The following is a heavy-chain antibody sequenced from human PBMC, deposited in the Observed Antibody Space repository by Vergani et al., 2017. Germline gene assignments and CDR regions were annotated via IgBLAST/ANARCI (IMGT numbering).Heavy chain of an antibody. J-gene: IGHJ4*02. D-gene: IGHD6-13*01. CDR1: GFTFSSYG. V-gene: IGHV3-33*01. CDR2: IWYDGSNK. Sequence: QVQLVESGGGVVQPGRSLRLSCAASGFTFSSYGMHWVRQAPGKGLEWVAVIWYDGSNKYCADSVKGRFTISRDNSKNTLYLQMNSLRAEDTAVYYCAREGIAAAGYFDYWGQGTLVTVSS. CDR3: AREGIAAAGYFDY.